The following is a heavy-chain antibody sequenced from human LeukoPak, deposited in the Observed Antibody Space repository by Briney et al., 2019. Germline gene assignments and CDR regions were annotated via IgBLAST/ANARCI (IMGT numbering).Heavy chain of an antibody. CDR3: ATAYPYYDFWSGYFDY. V-gene: IGHV3-53*05. CDR2: IYSGGST. J-gene: IGHJ4*02. CDR1: GFTVSSNY. Sequence: GGSLRLSCAASGFTVSSNYMSWVRQAPGKGLEWVSVIYSGGSTYYADSVKGRFTISRDNSKNTLYLQMNSLRAEDTAVYYCATAYPYYDFWSGYFDYWGQGTLITVSS. D-gene: IGHD3-3*01.